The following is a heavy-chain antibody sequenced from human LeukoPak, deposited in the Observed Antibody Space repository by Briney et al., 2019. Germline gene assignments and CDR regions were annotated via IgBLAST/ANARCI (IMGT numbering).Heavy chain of an antibody. CDR2: ISGSGGST. V-gene: IGHV3-23*01. CDR1: GFTFSSYA. CDR3: AKVIRGILTGTDY. D-gene: IGHD3-9*01. Sequence: GGSLRLSCAASGFTFSSYAMSWGRQAPGKGLEWGSAISGSGGSTYYADSVKGRFTISRDNSKNTQYLQMNSLRAEDTAVYYCAKVIRGILTGTDYWGQGTLVTVSS. J-gene: IGHJ4*02.